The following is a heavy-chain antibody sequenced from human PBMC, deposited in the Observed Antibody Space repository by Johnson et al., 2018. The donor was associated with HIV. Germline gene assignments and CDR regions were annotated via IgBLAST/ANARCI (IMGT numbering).Heavy chain of an antibody. CDR3: AKGRGSSSGCAAVDI. Sequence: HVQLVESGGGVVQPGRSLRLSCAASGFTFSSYGMHWVRQAPGKGLEWVAVIWYDGSNKYYADSVKGRFTISRDNSKNTLYLQMTSLRAGDTAVYYCAKGRGSSSGCAAVDIWGQGTMVTVSS. J-gene: IGHJ3*02. D-gene: IGHD6-6*01. V-gene: IGHV3-33*06. CDR2: IWYDGSNK. CDR1: GFTFSSYG.